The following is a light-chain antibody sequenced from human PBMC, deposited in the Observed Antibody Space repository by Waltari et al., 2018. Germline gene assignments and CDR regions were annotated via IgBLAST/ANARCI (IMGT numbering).Light chain of an antibody. CDR2: DVS. CDR1: SSDVGGYTY. J-gene: IGLJ2*01. V-gene: IGLV2-14*03. Sequence: HSALTQPAPVSGSPGQSITISCTGTSSDVGGYTYISWYQQHPGKAPKLKIYDVSNRPSGVSNRFSGSKSGNTASLTISGLQAEDEADYYCSSYISSDTLELFGGGTSLTVL. CDR3: SSYISSDTLEL.